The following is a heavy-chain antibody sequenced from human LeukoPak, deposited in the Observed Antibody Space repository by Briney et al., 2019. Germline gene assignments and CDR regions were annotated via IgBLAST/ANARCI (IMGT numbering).Heavy chain of an antibody. CDR1: GFTFSSYG. CDR2: IWYDGSNK. V-gene: IGHV3-33*06. Sequence: GGSLRLSCAASGFTFSSYGMPWVRQAPGKGLEWVAVIWYDGSNKYYADSVKGRFTISRDNSKNTLYLQMNSLRAEDTAVYYCAKDFDYYDSSGYLDYWGQGTLVTVSS. CDR3: AKDFDYYDSSGYLDY. D-gene: IGHD3-22*01. J-gene: IGHJ4*02.